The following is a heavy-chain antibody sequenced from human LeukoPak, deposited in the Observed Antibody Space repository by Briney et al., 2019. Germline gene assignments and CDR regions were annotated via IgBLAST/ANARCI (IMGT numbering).Heavy chain of an antibody. D-gene: IGHD3-16*01. CDR1: GGTFSSYA. CDR3: ARGPPPYTEGDLFYYYGLDV. Sequence: SVKVSCKASGGTFSSYAISWVRQAPGQGLEWMGGIVPILSTTNYARKFQGRVTMTAGGSTSTAYMELSSLRSDDTAVYYCARGPPPYTEGDLFYYYGLDVWGQGTTVTVSS. CDR2: IVPILSTT. J-gene: IGHJ6*02. V-gene: IGHV1-69*13.